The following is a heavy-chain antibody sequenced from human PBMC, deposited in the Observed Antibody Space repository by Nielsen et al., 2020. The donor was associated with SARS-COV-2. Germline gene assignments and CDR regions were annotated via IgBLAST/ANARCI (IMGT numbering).Heavy chain of an antibody. CDR3: ARGRRITMFRGVSYDDYYGMDV. V-gene: IGHV4-61*01. J-gene: IGHJ6*02. D-gene: IGHD3-10*01. CDR2: IYYSGAT. Sequence: SETLSLTCTVSNASVSSGSFYWSWIRQPPGEGLDWIGYIYYSGATSYNPSVKSRVTISLDTSKNQFSLKLTSVTAADTAQYFCARGRRITMFRGVSYDDYYGMDVWGQGTTVTVSS. CDR1: NASVSSGSFY.